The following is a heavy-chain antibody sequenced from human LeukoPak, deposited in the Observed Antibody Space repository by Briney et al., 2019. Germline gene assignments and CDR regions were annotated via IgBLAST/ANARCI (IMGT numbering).Heavy chain of an antibody. Sequence: SETLSLTCAVYGGSFSGYYWSWIRQPPGKGLEWIGEINHSGSTNYNPSLKSRVTISVDMSKNQFSLKLNSVTAADTAVYYCAKVYPPSVVRGVTSLDYWGQGTLVTVSS. D-gene: IGHD3-10*01. CDR1: GGSFSGYY. J-gene: IGHJ4*02. CDR3: AKVYPPSVVRGVTSLDY. CDR2: INHSGST. V-gene: IGHV4-34*01.